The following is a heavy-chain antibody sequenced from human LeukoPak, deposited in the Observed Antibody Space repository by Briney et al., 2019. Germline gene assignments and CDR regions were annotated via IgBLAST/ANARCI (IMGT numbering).Heavy chain of an antibody. J-gene: IGHJ6*02. CDR3: ARHKAYYYDSSGYYYYYGMDV. CDR1: GYSFTSYW. V-gene: IGHV5-51*01. D-gene: IGHD3-22*01. CDR2: IYPGDSDT. Sequence: GESLKISCQGSGYSFTSYWIGWVRQMPGKGLEWMGIIYPGDSDTRYSPSFQGQVTISADKSISTAYLQWSSLKASDTAMYYCARHKAYYYDSSGYYYYYGMDVWGQGTTVTVSS.